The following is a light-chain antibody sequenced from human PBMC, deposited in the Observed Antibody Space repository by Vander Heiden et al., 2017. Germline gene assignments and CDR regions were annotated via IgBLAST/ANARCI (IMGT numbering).Light chain of an antibody. CDR1: SSDVGGYSY. V-gene: IGLV2-14*03. CDR2: DVS. CDR3: SSYTSSSPVV. J-gene: IGLJ2*01. Sequence: QSALTQPASDSGSPGQSITISCTGTSSDVGGYSYVSWYQQHPGKAPKLMIYDVSNRPSGVSNRFSGSKSGNTASLTISGLQAEDEADYYCSSYTSSSPVVFGGGTKLTVL.